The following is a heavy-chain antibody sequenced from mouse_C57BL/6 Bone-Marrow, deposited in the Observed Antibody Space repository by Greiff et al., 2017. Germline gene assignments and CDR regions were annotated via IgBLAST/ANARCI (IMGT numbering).Heavy chain of an antibody. Sequence: QVQLKQPGAELVMPGASVKLSCKASGYTFTSYWMHWVKQRPGQGLEWIGEIDPSDSYTNYNQKFKGKSTLTVDKSSSTAYMQLSSLTSEDSAVYYCARSPRLLQAWFAYWGQGTLVTVSA. V-gene: IGHV1-69*01. CDR3: ARSPRLLQAWFAY. D-gene: IGHD2-3*01. CDR1: GYTFTSYW. J-gene: IGHJ3*01. CDR2: IDPSDSYT.